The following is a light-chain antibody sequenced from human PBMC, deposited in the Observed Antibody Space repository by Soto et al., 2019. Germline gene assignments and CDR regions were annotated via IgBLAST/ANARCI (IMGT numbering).Light chain of an antibody. J-gene: IGKJ4*01. V-gene: IGKV3-15*01. CDR1: QSVSSN. CDR2: GAS. CDR3: QQYISWPLT. Sequence: EIVMTQSPAPLSVSPGERCTLSCRASQSVSSNLAWYQQKTGQXPSXXIYGASTRATGTPARFSGSGYGTEGTINISSLQSEDGEVYYCQQYISWPLTFGEGTKVDIK.